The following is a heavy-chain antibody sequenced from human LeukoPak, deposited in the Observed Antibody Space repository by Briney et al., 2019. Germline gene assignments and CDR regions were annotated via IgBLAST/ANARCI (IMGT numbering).Heavy chain of an antibody. CDR3: AKAAGYSSSSNAFDI. Sequence: GGSLRLSCAASGFTFDDYAMRWVRQAPGKGLEWVSGISWNGGSIAYADSVKGRFTISRDNAKNSLYLQMNSLRAEDMAFYYCAKAAGYSSSSNAFDIWGHGTMVTVSS. CDR1: GFTFDDYA. CDR2: ISWNGGSI. D-gene: IGHD6-6*01. J-gene: IGHJ3*02. V-gene: IGHV3-9*03.